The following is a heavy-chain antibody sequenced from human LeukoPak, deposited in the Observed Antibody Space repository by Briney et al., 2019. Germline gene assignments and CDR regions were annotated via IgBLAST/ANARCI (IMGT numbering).Heavy chain of an antibody. CDR3: ARAYTNRNGPY. CDR2: INPNSGGT. J-gene: IGHJ4*02. CDR1: GYTFTDYY. V-gene: IGHV1-2*02. Sequence: ASVRVSCKASGYTFTDYYLHWVRQAPGHGLEWMGWINPNSGGTNYAQKFQGRVTMTRDTSITTAYMELNRLRSDDTAVYYCARAYTNRNGPYWGQGILVTVSS. D-gene: IGHD3-16*01.